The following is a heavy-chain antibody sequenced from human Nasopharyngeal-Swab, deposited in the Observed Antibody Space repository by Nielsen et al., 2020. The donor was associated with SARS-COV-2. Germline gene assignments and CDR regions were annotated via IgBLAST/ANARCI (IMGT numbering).Heavy chain of an antibody. V-gene: IGHV3-48*02. CDR2: ISSSSSTI. J-gene: IGHJ4*02. D-gene: IGHD3-10*01. Sequence: WIRQPPGKGLEWVSYISSSSSTIYYADSVKGRSTISRDNAKNSLYLQMNSLRDEDTAVYYCARDLKGSGSYYNPILDYWGQGTLVTVSS. CDR3: ARDLKGSGSYYNPILDY.